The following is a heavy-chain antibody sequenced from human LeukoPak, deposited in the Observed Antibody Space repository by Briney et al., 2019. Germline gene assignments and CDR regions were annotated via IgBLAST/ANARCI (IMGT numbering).Heavy chain of an antibody. V-gene: IGHV1-46*01. J-gene: IGHJ3*02. CDR2: INPSGGST. CDR1: GYTFTSYY. D-gene: IGHD3-10*01. Sequence: GASVKVSCKASGYTFTSYYMHWVRQAPGQGLEWMGIINPSGGSTSYAQKFQGRVTMTRDTSTSAVYMGLSSLRSEDTAVYYCAREMVRGDDALDIWGQGTMVTVFS. CDR3: AREMVRGDDALDI.